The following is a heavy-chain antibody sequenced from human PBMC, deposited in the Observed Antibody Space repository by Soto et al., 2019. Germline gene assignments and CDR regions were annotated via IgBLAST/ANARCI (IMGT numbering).Heavy chain of an antibody. V-gene: IGHV4-31*03. CDR2: IYYSGST. D-gene: IGHD2-21*02. J-gene: IGHJ4*02. CDR1: GGSISSGGYY. CDR3: ARAGCRSDCYSDY. Sequence: SETLSLTCTVSGGSISSGGYYWSWIRQHPGKGLEWIGYIYYSGSTYYNPSLKSRVTISVDTSKNQFSLKLNSVTAADTAVYYCARAGCRSDCYSDYWGQGTLVTAPQ.